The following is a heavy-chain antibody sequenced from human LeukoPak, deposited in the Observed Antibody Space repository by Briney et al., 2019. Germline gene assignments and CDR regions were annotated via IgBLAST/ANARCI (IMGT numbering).Heavy chain of an antibody. V-gene: IGHV1-18*01. D-gene: IGHD2-2*01. CDR3: AGVGVYCSSTSCHTFDY. J-gene: IGHJ4*02. CDR1: GYTFTSYG. Sequence: ASVKVSCKASGYTFTSYGISWVRQAPGQGLEWMGWISAYNGSTNYAQKLQGRVTMTTDTSTSTAYMELRSLRSDDTAVYYCAGVGVYCSSTSCHTFDYWGQGTLVTVSS. CDR2: ISAYNGST.